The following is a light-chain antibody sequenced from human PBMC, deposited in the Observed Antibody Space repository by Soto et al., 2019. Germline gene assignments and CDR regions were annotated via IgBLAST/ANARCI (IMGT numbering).Light chain of an antibody. J-gene: IGKJ5*01. V-gene: IGKV1-5*01. Sequence: TQSPGTLSLSPGETATLSCRASQSIATYLTWYQQKPGKAPKLLIYDASSLKSGVPSRFSGSGSGTEFTLTISSLQPDDFATYYCQHYNSYPITFGQGTRLEIK. CDR2: DAS. CDR3: QHYNSYPIT. CDR1: QSIATY.